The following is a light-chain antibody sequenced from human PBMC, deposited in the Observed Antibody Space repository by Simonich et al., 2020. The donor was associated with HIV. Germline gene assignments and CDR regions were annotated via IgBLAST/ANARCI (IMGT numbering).Light chain of an antibody. V-gene: IGKV3-20*01. Sequence: EIVLTQSPGTLSLSPGERATLSCRAIQSVNSKFLAWYQQKPGQAPRLLISTSSSRTTGIPDRFSGSGSGTDFTLTISRLEPEDFAVYYCQQYGSSPLTFGGGTKVEIK. J-gene: IGKJ4*01. CDR1: QSVNSKF. CDR2: TSS. CDR3: QQYGSSPLT.